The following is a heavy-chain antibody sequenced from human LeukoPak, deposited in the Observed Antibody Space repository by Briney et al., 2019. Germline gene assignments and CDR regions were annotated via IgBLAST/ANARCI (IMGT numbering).Heavy chain of an antibody. V-gene: IGHV3-23*01. CDR1: GFTFSSYG. Sequence: GGSLRLSCAAPGFTFSSYGMHWVRQAPGKGLEWVSSISGNDDGTYYADSVKGRFTISRDNSKNTLYLQMNSLRAEDTAVYYCARESGPYSSSWYKVYWGQGTLVTVSS. J-gene: IGHJ4*02. CDR2: ISGNDDGT. CDR3: ARESGPYSSSWYKVY. D-gene: IGHD6-13*01.